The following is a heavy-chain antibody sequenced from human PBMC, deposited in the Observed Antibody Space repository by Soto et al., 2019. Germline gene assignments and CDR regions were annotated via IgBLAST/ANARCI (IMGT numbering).Heavy chain of an antibody. V-gene: IGHV4-4*02. CDR3: ARGSTVAGALQYYFIN. CDR2: IHYTGRN. D-gene: IGHD3-10*01. J-gene: IGHJ4*02. Sequence: QVQLQESGPGLVKPSGTLSLTCAVSGGFISSNNWWTWVRQSQGRGLEWIGEIHYTGRNNYNPSLTNRVTISMDESRNQFSLKMTSVTAADTAVYFCARGSTVAGALQYYFINWGQGIRVTVSS. CDR1: GGFISSNNW.